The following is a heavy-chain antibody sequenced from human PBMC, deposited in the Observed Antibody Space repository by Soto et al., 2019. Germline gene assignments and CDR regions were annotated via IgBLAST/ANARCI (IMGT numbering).Heavy chain of an antibody. D-gene: IGHD3-10*01. CDR2: VYSNGNT. Sequence: QVQLQESGPGLVKPSQTLSLTSTVSDDSLTTNKYAWTWIRQNPEKGLEWIGYVYSNGNTRSSPSLQSRVSMSVDTSKSHFSLRLSSVTAADTAVYFCARASYFRPSGSYYFVSWGQGTLVTVSS. J-gene: IGHJ4*02. CDR3: ARASYFRPSGSYYFVS. CDR1: DDSLTTNKYA. V-gene: IGHV4-31*03.